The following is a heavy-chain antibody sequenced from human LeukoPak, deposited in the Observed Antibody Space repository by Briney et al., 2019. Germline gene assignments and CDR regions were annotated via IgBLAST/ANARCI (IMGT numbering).Heavy chain of an antibody. CDR1: GGSISSYY. CDR2: IYTSGST. D-gene: IGHD1-26*01. CDR3: ARLKLHSWFDP. V-gene: IGHV4-4*09. Sequence: SETLSLTCTVSGGSISSYYWSWIRQPPGRGLEWIGYIYTSGSTNYNPSLKSRVTISVDTSKNQFSLKLSSVTAADTAVYYCARLKLHSWFDPGAREPWSPSPQ. J-gene: IGHJ5*02.